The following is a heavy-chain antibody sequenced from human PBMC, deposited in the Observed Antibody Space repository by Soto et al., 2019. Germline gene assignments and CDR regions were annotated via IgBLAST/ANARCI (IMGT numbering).Heavy chain of an antibody. V-gene: IGHV1-2*04. CDR3: ARAYSGWPSFDY. CDR2: INPNSGGT. J-gene: IGHJ4*02. Sequence: ASVKVSCKASGYTFTSYGISWVRQAPGQGLEWMGWINPNSGGTNYAQKFQGWVTMTRDTSISTAYMELSRLRSDDTAVYYCARAYSGWPSFDYWGQGTLVTVSS. D-gene: IGHD6-19*01. CDR1: GYTFTSYG.